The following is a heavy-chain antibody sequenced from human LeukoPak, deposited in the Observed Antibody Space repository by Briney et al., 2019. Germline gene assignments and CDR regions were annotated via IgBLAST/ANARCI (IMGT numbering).Heavy chain of an antibody. J-gene: IGHJ4*02. V-gene: IGHV4-30-4*01. D-gene: IGHD2-2*01. CDR1: GGSISSGDYY. Sequence: SETLSLTCTVSGGSISSGDYYWSWIRQPPGKGLEWIGYIYYSGSTYYNPSLKSRVTISVDTSKNQFSLKLSPVTAADTAVYYCARAPGDYCSSTSCYGGFDYWGQGTLVTVSS. CDR2: IYYSGST. CDR3: ARAPGDYCSSTSCYGGFDY.